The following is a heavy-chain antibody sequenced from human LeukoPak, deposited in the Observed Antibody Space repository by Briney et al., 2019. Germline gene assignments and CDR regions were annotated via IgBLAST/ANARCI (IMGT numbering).Heavy chain of an antibody. Sequence: GGSLRLSCAASGFTFSSYWMSWVRQAPGKGLEWVANIKQDGSEKYYVDSVKGRFTISRDNAKNSLYLQMNSLRAEDTAVYYCARDKNQLLSAHDYWGQGTLVTVSS. CDR2: IKQDGSEK. V-gene: IGHV3-7*01. D-gene: IGHD2-2*01. CDR1: GFTFSSYW. J-gene: IGHJ4*02. CDR3: ARDKNQLLSAHDY.